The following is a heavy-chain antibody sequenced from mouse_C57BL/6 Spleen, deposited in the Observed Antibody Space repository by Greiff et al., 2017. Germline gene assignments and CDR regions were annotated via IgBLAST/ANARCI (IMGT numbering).Heavy chain of an antibody. J-gene: IGHJ4*01. CDR2: LWRGGST. CDR3: AKNYYGSSTYYYAMDY. D-gene: IGHD1-1*01. V-gene: IGHV2-5*01. Sequence: VQLQQSGPGLVQPSQSLSITCTVSGFSLTSYGVHWVRQSPGKGLEWLGVLWRGGSTAYNAAFMSRLSITTYTSKSQVFFKMNSMHANDTAIYDCAKNYYGSSTYYYAMDYWGQGTSVTVSS. CDR1: GFSLTSYG.